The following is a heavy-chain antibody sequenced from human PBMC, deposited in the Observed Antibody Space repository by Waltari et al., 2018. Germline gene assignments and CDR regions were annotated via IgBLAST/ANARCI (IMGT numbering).Heavy chain of an antibody. CDR2: IYYSGST. J-gene: IGHJ4*02. CDR3: ARRWELHNFDY. CDR1: GGSISSSSYS. D-gene: IGHD1-26*01. V-gene: IGHV4-39*01. Sequence: QLQLQESGPGLVKPSAHLSLTCTVPGGSISSSSYSWDWISQPPGKGLEWIGSIYYSGSTYYNPSLKSRVTISVDTSKNQFSLKLSAVTAADTAVYYCARRWELHNFDYWGQGTLVTVSS.